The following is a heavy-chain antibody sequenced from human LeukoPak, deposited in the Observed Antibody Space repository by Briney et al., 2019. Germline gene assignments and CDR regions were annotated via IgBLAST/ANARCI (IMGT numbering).Heavy chain of an antibody. V-gene: IGHV3-43*02. Sequence: GGSLRLSCAAPGFMFHDYAIHWVRQAPGKGLEWVSLISGDGGSTFYADSVKGRFTISRDNSKNSLYLQMNSPRSDDTALYYCARESESSGWYDYWGQGTLVTVSP. J-gene: IGHJ4*02. CDR2: ISGDGGST. D-gene: IGHD6-19*01. CDR1: GFMFHDYA. CDR3: ARESESSGWYDY.